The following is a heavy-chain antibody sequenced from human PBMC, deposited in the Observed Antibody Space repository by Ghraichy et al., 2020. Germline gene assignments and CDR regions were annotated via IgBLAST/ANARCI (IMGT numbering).Heavy chain of an antibody. Sequence: GESLNISCAASGFTFSSYGMHWVRQAPGKGLEWVAFIRYDGSNKYYADSVKGRFTISRDNSKNTLYLQMNSLRAEDTAVYYCAKDGIAAAGTPRYFDLWGRGTLVTVSS. CDR2: IRYDGSNK. CDR3: AKDGIAAAGTPRYFDL. V-gene: IGHV3-30*02. CDR1: GFTFSSYG. D-gene: IGHD6-13*01. J-gene: IGHJ2*01.